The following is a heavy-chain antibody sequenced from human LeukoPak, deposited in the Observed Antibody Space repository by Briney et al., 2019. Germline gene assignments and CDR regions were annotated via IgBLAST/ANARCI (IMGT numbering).Heavy chain of an antibody. D-gene: IGHD3-22*01. Sequence: ASVKVSCKASGYTLTDYYMHWVRQAPGQGLEWMGWISPNSGGTNYAQNFQGRVTMTRDTSVSTAYMELSSLRSDDTAVYYCARDYYDSSGPIDYWGQGTLVTVSS. CDR1: GYTLTDYY. CDR3: ARDYYDSSGPIDY. CDR2: ISPNSGGT. J-gene: IGHJ4*02. V-gene: IGHV1-2*02.